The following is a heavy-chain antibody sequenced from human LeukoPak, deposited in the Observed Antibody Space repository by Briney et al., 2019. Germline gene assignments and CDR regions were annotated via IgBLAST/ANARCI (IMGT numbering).Heavy chain of an antibody. Sequence: ASVKVSCKASGYTFTGYYMHWVRQAPGQGLEWMGWINPNSGGANYAQKFQGRVTMTRDTSISTAYMELSRLRSDDTAVYYCARDSWNGEAGAFDIWGQGTMVTVSS. J-gene: IGHJ3*02. CDR1: GYTFTGYY. D-gene: IGHD1-1*01. V-gene: IGHV1-2*02. CDR3: ARDSWNGEAGAFDI. CDR2: INPNSGGA.